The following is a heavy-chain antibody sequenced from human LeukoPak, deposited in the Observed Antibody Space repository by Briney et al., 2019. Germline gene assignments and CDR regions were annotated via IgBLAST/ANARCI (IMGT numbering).Heavy chain of an antibody. CDR2: ISAYNGNT. CDR1: GYTFTSYG. D-gene: IGHD3-22*01. V-gene: IGHV1-18*01. J-gene: IGHJ2*01. Sequence: ASVKVSCKASGYTFTSYGISWVRQAPGQGLEWMGWISAYNGNTNYAQKFQGRVTMTRDTSITTAYMELSSLRSEDTAVYYCARDYYYDTSGHRSGYFDLWGRGTLVTVSS. CDR3: ARDYYYDTSGHRSGYFDL.